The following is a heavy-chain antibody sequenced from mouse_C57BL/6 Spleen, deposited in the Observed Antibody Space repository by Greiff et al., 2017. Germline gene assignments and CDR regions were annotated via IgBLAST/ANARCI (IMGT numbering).Heavy chain of an antibody. CDR1: GFSLTSYG. CDR2: IWRGGST. V-gene: IGHV2-5*01. Sequence: QVQLQQSGPGLVQPSQSLSITCTVSGFSLTSYGVHWVRQSPGKGLEWLGVIWRGGSTDYNAAFMSRLSITKDNSKSQVFFKMNSLQADDTAIYYCATSIYDGYYVEAMNYWGQGTSVTVSS. D-gene: IGHD2-3*01. CDR3: ATSIYDGYYVEAMNY. J-gene: IGHJ4*01.